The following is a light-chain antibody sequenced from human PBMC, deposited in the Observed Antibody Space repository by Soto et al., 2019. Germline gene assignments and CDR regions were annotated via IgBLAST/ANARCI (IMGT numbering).Light chain of an antibody. CDR2: DAF. CDR1: QSVTSK. Sequence: EIVMTQSPATLSVSPGERATLSCRASQSVTSKLAWYQHKPGQGPRLLIYDAFTRATGIPARFSGSGSGTEVTLTISSLQSEDFAVYYCQQYNNWPPWTFGQGTKVEIK. J-gene: IGKJ1*01. V-gene: IGKV3-15*01. CDR3: QQYNNWPPWT.